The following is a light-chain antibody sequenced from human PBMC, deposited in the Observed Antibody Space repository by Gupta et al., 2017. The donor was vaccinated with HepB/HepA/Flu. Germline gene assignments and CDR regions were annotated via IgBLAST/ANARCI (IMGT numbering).Light chain of an antibody. Sequence: SVLTQPPSASGTPGQRVTISCSGSSSNIGSNTVTWYHQLPGTAPKLLIYSNNKRHSGVPDCFSGSKSGTSASLAISGLQAEDEADYYCAAWDDSRNGVVFGGGTKLTVL. V-gene: IGLV1-44*01. J-gene: IGLJ2*01. CDR2: SNN. CDR1: SSNIGSNT. CDR3: AAWDDSRNGVV.